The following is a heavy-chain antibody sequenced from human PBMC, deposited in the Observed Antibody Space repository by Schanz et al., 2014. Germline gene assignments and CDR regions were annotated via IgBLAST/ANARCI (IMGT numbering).Heavy chain of an antibody. CDR2: ISYDGSNK. D-gene: IGHD4-17*01. J-gene: IGHJ4*02. V-gene: IGHV3-30-3*01. Sequence: QEQLVESGGGLVKPGGSLRLSCAASGFTFNSYAMTWVRQAPGKGLEWVAVISYDGSNKYYADSVKGRFTISRDNSKNTLYLQMNSLRAEDTAVYYCARPRFDYGEVDYWGQGTLVTVSS. CDR1: GFTFNSYA. CDR3: ARPRFDYGEVDY.